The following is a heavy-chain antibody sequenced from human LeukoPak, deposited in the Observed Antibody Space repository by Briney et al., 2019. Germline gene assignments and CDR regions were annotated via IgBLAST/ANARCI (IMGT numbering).Heavy chain of an antibody. Sequence: ASVKVSFKASGYTFTSYYMHWVRQGPGQGLEWMGIINPSGGSTSYAQKFQGRVTMTRDTSTSTVYMELSSLRSEDTAVYYCARVRVRSSSWPPAPGYWGQGTLVTVSS. CDR1: GYTFTSYY. CDR2: INPSGGST. D-gene: IGHD6-13*01. CDR3: ARVRVRSSSWPPAPGY. V-gene: IGHV1-46*01. J-gene: IGHJ4*02.